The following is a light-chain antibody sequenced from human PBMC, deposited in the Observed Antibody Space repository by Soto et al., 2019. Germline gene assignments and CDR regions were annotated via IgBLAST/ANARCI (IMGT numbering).Light chain of an antibody. CDR3: QQYNSYSQT. Sequence: DIQRPQSPSTLSASVGDRVTITCRASQSISSWLAWYQQKPGKAPKLLIYDASSLESGVPSRFSGSGSGTEFTLTISSLQPDDFATYYCQQYNSYSQTFGQGTKVDIK. CDR1: QSISSW. CDR2: DAS. J-gene: IGKJ1*01. V-gene: IGKV1-5*01.